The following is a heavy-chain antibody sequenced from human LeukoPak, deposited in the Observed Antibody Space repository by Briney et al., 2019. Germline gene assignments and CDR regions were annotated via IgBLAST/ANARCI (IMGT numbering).Heavy chain of an antibody. V-gene: IGHV3-30*02. CDR3: AKRDGGGEFDY. D-gene: IGHD3-16*01. J-gene: IGHJ4*02. Sequence: GGSLRLSCAASGFTFNNYGMHWVRQAPGKGLEWVALIQPAGNDKYYADSVKGRFTVSRDNSKDTLYLQLKSLKVEDTAVYYCAKRDGGGEFDYWGQGTLVTVSS. CDR1: GFTFNNYG. CDR2: IQPAGNDK.